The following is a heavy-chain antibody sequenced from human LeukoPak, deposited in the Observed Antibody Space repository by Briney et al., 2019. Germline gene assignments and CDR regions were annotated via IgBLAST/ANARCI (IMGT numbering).Heavy chain of an antibody. Sequence: TSETLSLTCTVSGGSISSYYWSWIRQPPGEGLEWIGYIYYSGSTNYNPSLKSRVTISVDTSKNQFSLKLSSVTAADTAVYYCARLGGAQYYDFWSGYSNWFDPWGQGTLVTVSS. CDR1: GGSISSYY. D-gene: IGHD3-3*01. CDR2: IYYSGST. J-gene: IGHJ5*02. V-gene: IGHV4-59*08. CDR3: ARLGGAQYYDFWSGYSNWFDP.